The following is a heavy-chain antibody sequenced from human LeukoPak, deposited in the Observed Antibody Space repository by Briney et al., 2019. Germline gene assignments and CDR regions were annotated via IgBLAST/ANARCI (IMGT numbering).Heavy chain of an antibody. CDR1: GGSVTSTNW. CDR2: VHLDGRT. CDR3: AREGGFYRPLDY. J-gene: IGHJ4*02. D-gene: IGHD3-3*01. V-gene: IGHV4-4*02. Sequence: SETLSLTCDVSGGSVTSTNWWTWVRQPPGKGLEWIGEVHLDGRTNYNPSLKSRLIMPVDLPENHISLKLTSVTAADTAVYYCAREGGFYRPLDYSGQGALVTVSS.